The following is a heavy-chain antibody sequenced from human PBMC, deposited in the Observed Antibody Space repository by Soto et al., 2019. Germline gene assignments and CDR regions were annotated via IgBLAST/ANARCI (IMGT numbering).Heavy chain of an antibody. CDR3: ARAGHYYDSSGYAN. CDR2: ISAYNGNT. V-gene: IGHV1-18*01. Sequence: QVKLVQSGTEVKKPGASMKVSCKASGYSFATSGMSWVRQAPGQGLEWMGWISAYNGNTNYEQKLQDRVTMTTDTSTSTAYLDLRSLRSDDTAVYYCARAGHYYDSSGYANWGQGTLVTVSS. J-gene: IGHJ4*02. CDR1: GYSFATSG. D-gene: IGHD3-22*01.